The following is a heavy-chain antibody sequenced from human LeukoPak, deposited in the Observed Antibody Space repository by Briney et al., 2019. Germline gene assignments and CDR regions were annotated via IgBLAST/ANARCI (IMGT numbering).Heavy chain of an antibody. J-gene: IGHJ5*01. V-gene: IGHV4-39*07. D-gene: IGHD3-3*02. CDR2: IYHTGST. CDR1: GASISSDSNY. Sequence: TSETLSLTCTVSGASISSDSNYWAWVRQPPGKGLQWIGSIYHTGSTFYNPSPMSRVSISIDSSKNQFSLKLSSVTVADTALYYCARDISISWFYSWGQGTLVSVSS. CDR3: ARDISISWFYS.